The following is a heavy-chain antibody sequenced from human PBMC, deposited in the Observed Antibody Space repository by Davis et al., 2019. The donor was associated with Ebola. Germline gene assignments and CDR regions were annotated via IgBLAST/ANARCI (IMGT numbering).Heavy chain of an antibody. D-gene: IGHD6-13*01. CDR3: ARLCSSSCPNDY. CDR1: GGTFSSHA. V-gene: IGHV1-69*13. J-gene: IGHJ4*02. Sequence: SVKVSCKASGGTFSSHAISWVRQAPGQGLEWLGGIIPIFGSADYAQRFQGRVMITADESTSTAYMDLSTLRYDDTAVYYCARLCSSSCPNDYWGQGTLVTVSS. CDR2: IIPIFGSA.